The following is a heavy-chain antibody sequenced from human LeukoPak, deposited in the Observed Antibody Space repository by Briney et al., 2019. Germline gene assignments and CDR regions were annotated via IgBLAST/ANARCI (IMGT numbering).Heavy chain of an antibody. CDR3: ARVSSSSWDYYYYGMDV. Sequence: GGSLRLSCAASGFTFSSYWMSWVRQAPGKGLEWVANIKQDGSEEYYVDSVKGRFTISRDNAKNSLYLQMNSLRAEDTAVYYCARVSSSSWDYYYYGMDVWGQGTTVTVSS. CDR2: IKQDGSEE. D-gene: IGHD6-13*01. CDR1: GFTFSSYW. V-gene: IGHV3-7*01. J-gene: IGHJ6*02.